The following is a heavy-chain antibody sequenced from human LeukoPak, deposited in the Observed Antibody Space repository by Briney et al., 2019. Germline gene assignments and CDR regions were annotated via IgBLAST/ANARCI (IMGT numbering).Heavy chain of an antibody. CDR2: ISIYSGNA. D-gene: IGHD1-26*01. J-gene: IGHJ4*02. V-gene: IGHV1-18*01. Sequence: ASVTVSFTASGYTFMNYGINWVRQSPGQGLEWMGWISIYSGNAKYAPKFQGRVTMTRDTSTNTAYMELGSLRSDDTAVYYCARGRSGGTTWARNPTSTYYLDYWGQGTLVTVSS. CDR1: GYTFMNYG. CDR3: ARGRSGGTTWARNPTSTYYLDY.